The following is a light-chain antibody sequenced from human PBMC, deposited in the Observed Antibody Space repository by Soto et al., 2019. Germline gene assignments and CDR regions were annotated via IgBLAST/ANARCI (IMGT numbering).Light chain of an antibody. V-gene: IGKV3-20*01. Sequence: EIVLTQSPGTLSLSPGERATLSCRASQTINRDFLAWYQQKPGQAPRLLIYHASNRATGIPDRFSGSGYGTYFTLTISRLEPDDFANCYCQQYASSPLTFGGGNKVEIK. CDR1: QTINRDF. CDR2: HAS. CDR3: QQYASSPLT. J-gene: IGKJ4*02.